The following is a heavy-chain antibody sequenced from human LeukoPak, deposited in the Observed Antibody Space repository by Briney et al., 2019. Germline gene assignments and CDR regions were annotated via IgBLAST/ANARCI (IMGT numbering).Heavy chain of an antibody. J-gene: IGHJ4*02. CDR1: GFTFSSYW. CDR3: ARGDCGDFTAGKDY. CDR2: INSDGSST. V-gene: IGHV3-74*01. D-gene: IGHD4-17*01. Sequence: VRLGGSLILSCAASGFTFSSYWMHWVRQAPGKGLVWVSRINSDGSSTSYADSVKGRFTISRDNAKNTLYLQMNSLRAEDTAVYYCARGDCGDFTAGKDYWGQGTLVTVSS.